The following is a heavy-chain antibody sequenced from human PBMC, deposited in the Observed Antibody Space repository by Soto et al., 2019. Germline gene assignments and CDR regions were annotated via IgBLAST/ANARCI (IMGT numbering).Heavy chain of an antibody. J-gene: IGHJ4*01. CDR3: VRGMNPLF. CDR2: ISISSSDR. Sequence: KPGGSLRLSCAASGFTFDDYAMHWVRQAPGKGLEWVSSISISSSDRYYADSVRGRFTISRDNAKNALYLQMNSLRADDTAVYFCVRGMNPLFGGQGTLVTVSS. CDR1: GFTFDDYA. V-gene: IGHV3-21*06.